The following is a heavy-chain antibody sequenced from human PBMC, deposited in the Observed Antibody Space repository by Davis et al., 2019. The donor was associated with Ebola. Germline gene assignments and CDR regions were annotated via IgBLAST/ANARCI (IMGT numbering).Heavy chain of an antibody. V-gene: IGHV1-18*01. Sequence: ASVKVSCKASGYTFTSFGITWVRQAPGQGLEWMGWISTYNGNTNSAQKFQGRVTMTTDTSTSTAYMELRSLGSDDTAVYYCARDLEKRFFYFDYWGQGTLVSVSS. CDR2: ISTYNGNT. D-gene: IGHD3-3*01. CDR3: ARDLEKRFFYFDY. CDR1: GYTFTSFG. J-gene: IGHJ4*02.